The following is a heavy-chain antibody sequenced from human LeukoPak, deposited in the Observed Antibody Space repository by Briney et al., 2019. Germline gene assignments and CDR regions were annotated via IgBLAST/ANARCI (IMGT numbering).Heavy chain of an antibody. V-gene: IGHV3-7*01. J-gene: IGHJ4*02. Sequence: PGGSLRLSCPASGFTFSSYWMSWLRQARGKGLAGVANIKQDGSEKYYVDSGKGGFTISRENAKNSLYLQMNSLSAEDTAVYYCARRSRSGSYPSDFDYWGQGTLVTVSS. D-gene: IGHD1-26*01. CDR1: GFTFSSYW. CDR3: ARRSRSGSYPSDFDY. CDR2: IKQDGSEK.